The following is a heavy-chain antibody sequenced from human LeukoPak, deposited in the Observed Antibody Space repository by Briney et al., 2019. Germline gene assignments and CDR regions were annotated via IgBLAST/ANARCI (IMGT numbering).Heavy chain of an antibody. CDR1: GFTLSIFS. J-gene: IGHJ4*02. CDR3: ARENWAYASNPLDY. D-gene: IGHD4-23*01. V-gene: IGHV3-48*02. CDR2: ISRSRSTI. Sequence: PGGSLRLSCAASGFTLSIFSMNWVRQAPGKGLEWVSYISRSRSTIYYADSVKGRFTISRDHAKNSLYLQMNSLRDEDTAVYYCARENWAYASNPLDYRGQRTPFTVSS.